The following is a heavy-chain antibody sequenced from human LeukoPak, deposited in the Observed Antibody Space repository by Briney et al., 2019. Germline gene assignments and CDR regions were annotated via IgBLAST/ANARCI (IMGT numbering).Heavy chain of an antibody. Sequence: HPGGSLRLSCAAYGFTFSSYGMHWVRQAPGKGLEWVAVISYDGSNKYYADSVKGRFTISRDNSKNTLYLQMNSLRAEDTAVYYCAKDLRKITMVRGVIVYYYYGMDVWGQGTTVTVSS. V-gene: IGHV3-30*18. J-gene: IGHJ6*02. D-gene: IGHD3-10*01. CDR3: AKDLRKITMVRGVIVYYYYGMDV. CDR2: ISYDGSNK. CDR1: GFTFSSYG.